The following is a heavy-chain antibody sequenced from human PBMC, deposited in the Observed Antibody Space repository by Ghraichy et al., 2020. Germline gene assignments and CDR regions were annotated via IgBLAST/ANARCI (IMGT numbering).Heavy chain of an antibody. J-gene: IGHJ4*02. CDR3: ARDLSHTGNSKYGY. D-gene: IGHD6-13*01. V-gene: IGHV1-18*01. Sequence: ASVKVSCKASGYTFTSYGISWVRQAPGQGLEWMGWISAYNGNTNYAQKLQGRVTMTTDTSTSTAYMELRSLRSDDTAVYYCARDLSHTGNSKYGYWGQGTLVTVSS. CDR1: GYTFTSYG. CDR2: ISAYNGNT.